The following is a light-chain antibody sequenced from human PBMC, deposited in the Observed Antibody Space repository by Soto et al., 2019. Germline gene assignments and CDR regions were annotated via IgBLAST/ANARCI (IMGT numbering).Light chain of an antibody. V-gene: IGKV3-11*01. CDR3: QQRSKWRT. J-gene: IGKJ1*01. Sequence: EIVLTQSPATLSLSPGERATLACRASPSVANFVAWYQQKPGQAPRLPIYGAFNRANGIPARFSGSGFGTDYTLTISSLEPEDFAVYYCQQRSKWRTFGQGTKWIS. CDR2: GAF. CDR1: PSVANF.